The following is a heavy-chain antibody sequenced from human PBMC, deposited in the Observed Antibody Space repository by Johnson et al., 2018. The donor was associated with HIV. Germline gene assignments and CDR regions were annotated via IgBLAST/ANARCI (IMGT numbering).Heavy chain of an antibody. CDR3: AKTPGDNWYYSEGTDAFDI. Sequence: QVHLVESGGGVVQPGRSLRLSCAASGFTFSSYVMHWVRQPPGKGLEWVAVISNDGINKYYVDSVKGRFTISRDNSKNTLYLQMNSLRPEDTAVYYCAKTPGDNWYYSEGTDAFDIWGQGTMVTVSS. J-gene: IGHJ3*02. CDR2: ISNDGINK. D-gene: IGHD3-22*01. V-gene: IGHV3-30*18. CDR1: GFTFSSYV.